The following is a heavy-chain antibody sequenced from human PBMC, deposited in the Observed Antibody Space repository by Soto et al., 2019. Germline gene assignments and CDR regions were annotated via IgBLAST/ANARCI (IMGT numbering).Heavy chain of an antibody. Sequence: EVQLVESGGGLVQPGGSLRLSCAASGFTFSSYWMSWVRQAPGKGLEWVANIKQDGSDKYYVDSVKGRFTISRDNAKNSLYLQMNSLTAEDTAIYYCAKGKSLAGQEWGQGTLVTVSS. J-gene: IGHJ4*02. CDR3: AKGKSLAGQE. CDR1: GFTFSSYW. D-gene: IGHD6-6*01. V-gene: IGHV3-7*05. CDR2: IKQDGSDK.